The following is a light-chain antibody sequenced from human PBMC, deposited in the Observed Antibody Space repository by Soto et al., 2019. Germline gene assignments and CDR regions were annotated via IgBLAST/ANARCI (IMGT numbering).Light chain of an antibody. Sequence: DIQMTQSPSSLSASVGDRVTITCRASQGSNNNLAWYQQKPGKVPKVLIYADSTFQSGVPSRFSGSGSGTDFTLTISSLQPEDVATYYCQKYNSAPLTFGGGTKVEIK. J-gene: IGKJ4*01. V-gene: IGKV1-27*01. CDR2: ADS. CDR3: QKYNSAPLT. CDR1: QGSNNN.